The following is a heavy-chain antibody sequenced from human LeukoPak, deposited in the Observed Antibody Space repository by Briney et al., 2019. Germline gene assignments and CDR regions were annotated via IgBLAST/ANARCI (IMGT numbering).Heavy chain of an antibody. V-gene: IGHV3-73*01. D-gene: IGHD3-22*01. CDR2: IRSKANSYAT. CDR1: GFTFSGSD. CDR3: ARDLDYYDSSGYYIPLDY. J-gene: IGHJ4*02. Sequence: PRGSLRLSXAASGFTFSGSDMHWVRQASGKGLEWVGRIRSKANSYATAYAATVKGRFTISRDDSKNTAYLQMNSLKTEDTAVYYCARDLDYYDSSGYYIPLDYWGQGTLVTVSS.